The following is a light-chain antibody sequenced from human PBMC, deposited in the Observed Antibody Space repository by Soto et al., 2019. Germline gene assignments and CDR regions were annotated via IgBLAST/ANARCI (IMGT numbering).Light chain of an antibody. CDR3: QQYNSYSPRT. J-gene: IGKJ1*01. CDR1: QSISSW. CDR2: KAS. Sequence: DIQMTQSPSTLSASVGDRVTITCRASQSISSWLAWYQQKPGKAPKLLIYKASSLESGVPSRFSGCGSGTEFTLTISSLQPDDFATYYCQQYNSYSPRTFGQGTKVEIK. V-gene: IGKV1-5*03.